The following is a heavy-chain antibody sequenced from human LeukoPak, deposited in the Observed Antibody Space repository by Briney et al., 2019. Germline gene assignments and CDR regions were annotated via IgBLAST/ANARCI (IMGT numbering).Heavy chain of an antibody. CDR1: GYTFTGYY. CDR3: ARVRGRFGEYAFDI. CDR2: INPNSGGT. Sequence: ASVKVSCKASGYTFTGYYMHWVRQAPGQGLEWMGWINPNSGGTNYAQKFQGWATMTRDTSISTAYMELSRLRSDDTAVYYCARVRGRFGEYAFDIWGQGTMVTVSS. D-gene: IGHD3-10*01. J-gene: IGHJ3*02. V-gene: IGHV1-2*04.